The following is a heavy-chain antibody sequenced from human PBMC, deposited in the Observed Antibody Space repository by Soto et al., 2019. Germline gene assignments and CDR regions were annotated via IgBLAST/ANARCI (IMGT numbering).Heavy chain of an antibody. D-gene: IGHD3-16*01. CDR1: GFKFSNYA. Sequence: QAGGSLRLSCAASGFKFSNYAMSWVRQAPGKGLEWVSLISATGGGTYYADSVKGRFTISRDNSHNTLYLQVHSLTAEDTAVYYCAKDRWAGGNSAFYFDFWGQGAQVTVSS. V-gene: IGHV3-23*01. J-gene: IGHJ4*02. CDR2: ISATGGGT. CDR3: AKDRWAGGNSAFYFDF.